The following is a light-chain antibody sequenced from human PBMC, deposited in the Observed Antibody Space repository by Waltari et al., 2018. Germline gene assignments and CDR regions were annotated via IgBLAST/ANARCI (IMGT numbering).Light chain of an antibody. CDR1: SGSIASNH. CDR2: EDN. CDR3: QSFQNSQTV. V-gene: IGLV6-57*02. J-gene: IGLJ3*02. Sequence: NFMLTQPHSVSESPGKTVTISCTASSGSIASNHVQWHQRRPDSAPKTLIYEDNKRPSGVPDRFSGSIDSSSNSASLTISGLKTEDEADYYCQSFQNSQTVFGGGTKVTVL.